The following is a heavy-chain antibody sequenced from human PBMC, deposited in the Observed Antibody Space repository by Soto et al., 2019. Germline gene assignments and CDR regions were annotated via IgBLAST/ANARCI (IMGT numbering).Heavy chain of an antibody. D-gene: IGHD3-10*01. Sequence: QVQLVQSGAEEKKPGASVKVSCKASGYTFTSYAMHWVRQAPGQRLEWMGWINAGNGNTKYSQKFQGRVTITRDTSASTAYMELSSLRSEDTAVYYCGRSPGGPMTPGDYWGQGTLVTVSS. CDR3: GRSPGGPMTPGDY. V-gene: IGHV1-3*05. J-gene: IGHJ4*02. CDR2: INAGNGNT. CDR1: GYTFTSYA.